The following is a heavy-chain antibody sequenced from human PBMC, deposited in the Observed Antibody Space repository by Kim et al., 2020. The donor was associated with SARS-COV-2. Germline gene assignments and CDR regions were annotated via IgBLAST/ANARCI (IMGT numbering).Heavy chain of an antibody. CDR2: ISSSGTI. Sequence: GGSLRLSCAASGFTFSSYEMNWVRQAPGKGLEWVSYISSSGTIYYADSVKGRFTISRDNAKNSLYLQMNSLRAEDTAGYYCAKTIYYYYYMDVWGKGTTVTVSS. J-gene: IGHJ6*03. CDR1: GFTFSSYE. CDR3: AKTIYYYYYMDV. V-gene: IGHV3-48*03.